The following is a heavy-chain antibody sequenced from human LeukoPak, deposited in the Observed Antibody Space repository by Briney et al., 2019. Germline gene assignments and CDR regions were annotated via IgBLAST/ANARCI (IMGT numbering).Heavy chain of an antibody. V-gene: IGHV3-33*01. J-gene: IGHJ4*02. CDR1: GFTLSSYG. Sequence: GGSLRLSCAASGFTLSSYGMHWVRQAPGKGLEWVAVIWYDGSNKYYADSVKGRFTISRDNSKNTLYLQMNSLRAEDTAVYYCARVRGYSGYGALVYWGQGTLVTVSS. D-gene: IGHD5-12*01. CDR3: ARVRGYSGYGALVY. CDR2: IWYDGSNK.